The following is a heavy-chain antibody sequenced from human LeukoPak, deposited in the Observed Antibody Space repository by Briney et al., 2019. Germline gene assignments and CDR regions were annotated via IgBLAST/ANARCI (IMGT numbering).Heavy chain of an antibody. CDR1: GYTFTSYG. CDR2: ISAYNGNT. J-gene: IGHJ5*02. D-gene: IGHD5-12*01. V-gene: IGHV1-18*01. Sequence: GASVKVSCKASGYTFTSYGISWVRQAPGQGLEWMGWISAYNGNTNYAQKLQGRVTMTTDTSTSTAYMELRSLRSDDTAVYYCARDHRFSVVATPSWFDLWGQGTLVTVSS. CDR3: ARDHRFSVVATPSWFDL.